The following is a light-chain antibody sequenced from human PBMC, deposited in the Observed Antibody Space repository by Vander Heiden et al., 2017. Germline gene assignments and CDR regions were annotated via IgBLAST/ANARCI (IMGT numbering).Light chain of an antibody. Sequence: QSALTQPPSASGSPGQSVTISCTGTSSDVGPYNLVSWYQLYPGKAPKVVISKVSQRPSGVPDRFSGSKSGNTASLTVSGRQPEDEAEYFCASYAGGNNLLFGTGTKVTVL. CDR1: SSDVGPYNL. J-gene: IGLJ1*01. CDR2: KVS. CDR3: ASYAGGNNLL. V-gene: IGLV2-8*01.